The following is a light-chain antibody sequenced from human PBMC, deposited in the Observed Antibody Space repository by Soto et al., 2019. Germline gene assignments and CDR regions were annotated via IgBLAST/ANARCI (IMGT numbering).Light chain of an antibody. J-gene: IGKJ4*01. CDR1: QSIRSTY. CDR3: QQYSGSVT. Sequence: EIVLTQSPGTLSLSPGERATLSCRASQSIRSTYLAWYQQKPGQPPRLLIYAAPNRQSGVPDRFSGGGSETDFTLSISSLEPEDFAVYYCQQYSGSVTFGGGTKVDIK. V-gene: IGKV3-20*01. CDR2: AAP.